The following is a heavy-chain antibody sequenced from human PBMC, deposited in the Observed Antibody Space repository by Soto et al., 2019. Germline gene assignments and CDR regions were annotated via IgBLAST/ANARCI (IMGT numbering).Heavy chain of an antibody. CDR1: GGSITSSGYS. V-gene: IGHV4-31*03. D-gene: IGHD2-2*01. Sequence: QVQLQESGPGLVKPSQTLSLTCTVSGGSITSSGYSWSWIRQHPGEGLGWIGFRSNSGSTSYNPSLTSRVTKSVDTSSNPLCMILKSVTAADTAVYSCARGGGSTKVDYWGPGTLVTVSP. CDR3: ARGGGSTKVDY. J-gene: IGHJ4*02. CDR2: RSNSGST.